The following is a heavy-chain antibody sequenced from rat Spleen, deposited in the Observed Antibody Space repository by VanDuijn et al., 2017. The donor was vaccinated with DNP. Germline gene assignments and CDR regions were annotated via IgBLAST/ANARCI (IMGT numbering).Heavy chain of an antibody. CDR3: ARDGTTFRWYFDF. V-gene: IGHV5S13*01. Sequence: EVQLVESGGGLVQPGRSLKLSCAASGFTFSNYDMAWIRQVPGKGLEWVASITSSGGSTYYPDSVKGRFTISRDNAKNTLYLQMNSLRSEDTATYYCARDGTTFRWYFDFWGPGTMVTVSS. CDR1: GFTFSNYD. J-gene: IGHJ1*01. D-gene: IGHD1-10*01. CDR2: ITSSGGST.